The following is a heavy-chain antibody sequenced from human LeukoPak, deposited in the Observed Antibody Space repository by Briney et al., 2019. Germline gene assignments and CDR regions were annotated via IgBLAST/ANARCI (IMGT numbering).Heavy chain of an antibody. J-gene: IGHJ6*02. V-gene: IGHV4-39*01. Sequence: SETLSLTCTVSGGSISSSNYFWGWIRQPPGKGLEGIGNIYYSGSTYYNPSLKSRVTISVDTPKNQFSLQLSSVTVADTAVYYCARQLYSSATVWGQGTTVTVSS. CDR2: IYYSGST. CDR1: GGSISSSNYF. CDR3: ARQLYSSATV. D-gene: IGHD6-25*01.